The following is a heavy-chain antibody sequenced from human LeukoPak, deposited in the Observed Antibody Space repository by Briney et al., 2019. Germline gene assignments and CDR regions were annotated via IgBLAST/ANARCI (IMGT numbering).Heavy chain of an antibody. V-gene: IGHV3-7*04. CDR2: IDQSGTEK. D-gene: IGHD2-2*01. CDR3: ARDVREVPH. J-gene: IGHJ4*02. Sequence: GGSLRLSCAVSGFTFSNYWMSWVRQAPGKGLEWVAEIDQSGTEKYHVDSVKGRFTISRDNAKNSLYLQMNSLRAEDTAVYYCARDVREVPHWGQGTLVTVSS. CDR1: GFTFSNYW.